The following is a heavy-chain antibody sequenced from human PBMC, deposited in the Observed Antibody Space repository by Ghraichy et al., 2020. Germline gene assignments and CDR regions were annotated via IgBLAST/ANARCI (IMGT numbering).Heavy chain of an antibody. CDR1: GDSVSSYSAA. Sequence: SQTLSLTCAISGDSVSSYSAAWVWIRQSPSRGLEWLGRTYYRSSWYSDYAVSVKSRISINADTSKNQFSLQPNSVTPGDTAVYYCARASTYYYDNSGYYPLDYWGQGTLVTVSS. D-gene: IGHD3-22*01. CDR3: ARASTYYYDNSGYYPLDY. CDR2: TYYRSSWYS. J-gene: IGHJ4*02. V-gene: IGHV6-1*01.